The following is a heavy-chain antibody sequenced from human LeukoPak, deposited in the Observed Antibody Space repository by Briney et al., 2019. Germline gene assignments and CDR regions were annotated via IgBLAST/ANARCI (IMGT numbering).Heavy chain of an antibody. CDR2: IYSGGST. J-gene: IGHJ4*02. D-gene: IGHD3-10*01. CDR1: GFTVSSNY. CDR3: ASSENDY. Sequence: GGSLRLSCAASGFTVSSNYMSWVRQAPGKGVEWVSVIYSGGSTYYSDSVKGRFTIFRDNSKNTLYLQMNSLRAEDTAVYYCASSENDYWGQGTLVTVSS. V-gene: IGHV3-66*01.